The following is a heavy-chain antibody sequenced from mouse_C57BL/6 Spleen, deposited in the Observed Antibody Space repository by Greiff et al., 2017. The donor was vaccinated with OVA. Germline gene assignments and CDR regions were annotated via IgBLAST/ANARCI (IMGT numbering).Heavy chain of an antibody. CDR2: IDPSDSYT. D-gene: IGHD1-1*01. CDR3: ARLITTGGD. Sequence: QVQLQQSGAELVMPGASVKLSCKASGYTFTSYWMHWVKQRPGQGLEWIGEIDPSDSYTNYNQKFKGKSTLTVDKSSSTAYMQLSSLTSEDSAVYYCARLITTGGDWGQGTSVTVSS. CDR1: GYTFTSYW. J-gene: IGHJ4*01. V-gene: IGHV1-69*01.